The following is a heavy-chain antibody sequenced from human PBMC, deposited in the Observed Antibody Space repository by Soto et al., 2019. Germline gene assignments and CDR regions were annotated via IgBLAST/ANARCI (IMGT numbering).Heavy chain of an antibody. Sequence: ASVKVSCKASGYTFTSYYMHWVRQAPGQGLEWMGIINPSGGSTSYAQKFQGRVTMTRDTSTSTVYMELNSLRAEDTAVYYCAKDLIRRSIAAGYWGQGTLVTVSS. CDR3: AKDLIRRSIAAGY. J-gene: IGHJ4*02. V-gene: IGHV1-46*01. CDR1: GYTFTSYY. CDR2: INPSGGST. D-gene: IGHD6-13*01.